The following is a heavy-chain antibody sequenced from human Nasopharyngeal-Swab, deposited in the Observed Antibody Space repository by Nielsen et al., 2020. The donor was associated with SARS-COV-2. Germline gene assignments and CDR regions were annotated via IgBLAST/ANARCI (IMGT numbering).Heavy chain of an antibody. Sequence: SETLSLTCTVSGGSVSSGSYYWSWIRQPPGKGLDWIGYIYYSGSTNYNPSLKSRVTISVDTSKNQFSLKLSSVTAADTAVYYCARGSYYYDSSGPDYWGQGTLVTVSS. D-gene: IGHD3-22*01. CDR1: GGSVSSGSYY. CDR3: ARGSYYYDSSGPDY. V-gene: IGHV4-61*01. CDR2: IYYSGST. J-gene: IGHJ4*02.